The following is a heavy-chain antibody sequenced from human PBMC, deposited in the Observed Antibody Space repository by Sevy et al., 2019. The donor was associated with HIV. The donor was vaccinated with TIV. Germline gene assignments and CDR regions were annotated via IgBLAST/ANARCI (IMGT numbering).Heavy chain of an antibody. CDR1: GFTVSSNY. J-gene: IGHJ4*02. CDR2: IYSGGST. Sequence: GGSLRLSCAASGFTVSSNYMSWVRQAPGKGLEWVSVIYSGGSTYYADSVKGRFTISRDNSKNTLYLQMNSLRAEVMAVYYCARVREYSTTMGLDYWGQGTLVTVS. CDR3: ARVREYSTTMGLDY. V-gene: IGHV3-53*01. D-gene: IGHD6-6*01.